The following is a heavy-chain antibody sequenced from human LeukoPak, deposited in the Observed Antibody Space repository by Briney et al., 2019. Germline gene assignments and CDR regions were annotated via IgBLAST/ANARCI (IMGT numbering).Heavy chain of an antibody. CDR3: ARGPPRQGGKTDY. CDR2: IYYSGST. J-gene: IGHJ4*02. Sequence: SETLSLTCTVSGGSISSYYWSWIRQPPGKGLEWIGYIYYSGSTNYNPSLKSRVTISVDTSKNQFSLKLSSVTAADTAVYYCARGPPRQGGKTDYWGQGTLVTVSS. CDR1: GGSISSYY. V-gene: IGHV4-59*12. D-gene: IGHD3-16*01.